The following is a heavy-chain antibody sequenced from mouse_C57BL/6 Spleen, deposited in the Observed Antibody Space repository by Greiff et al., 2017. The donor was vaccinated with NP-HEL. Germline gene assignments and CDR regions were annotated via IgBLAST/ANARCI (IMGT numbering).Heavy chain of an antibody. CDR3: ARGDGYYHYFDY. D-gene: IGHD2-3*01. CDR1: GYTFTSYW. V-gene: IGHV1-53*01. Sequence: QVQLKQPGTELVKPGASVKLSCKASGYTFTSYWMHWVKQRPGQGLEWIGNINPSNGGTNYNEKFKSKATLTVDKSSSTAYMQLSSLTSEDSAVYYCARGDGYYHYFDYWGQGTTLTVSS. CDR2: INPSNGGT. J-gene: IGHJ2*01.